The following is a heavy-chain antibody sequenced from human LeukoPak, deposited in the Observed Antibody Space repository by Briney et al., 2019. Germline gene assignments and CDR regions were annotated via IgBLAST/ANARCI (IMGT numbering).Heavy chain of an antibody. CDR2: MNPNSGNT. CDR1: GYTFTSYD. V-gene: IGHV1-8*01. Sequence: ASVKVSCMASGYTFTSYDINWVRLATGQGLEWMGWMNPNSGNTGYTQKFQGRVTMTRNTSINTAYMELSSLRSEDTAVYYCVRGRGNGRPENYFDYGGQGTLVTVSS. J-gene: IGHJ4*02. D-gene: IGHD2-8*01. CDR3: VRGRGNGRPENYFDY.